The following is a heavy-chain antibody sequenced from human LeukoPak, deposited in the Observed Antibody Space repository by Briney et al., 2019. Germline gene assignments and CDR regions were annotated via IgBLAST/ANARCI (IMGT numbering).Heavy chain of an antibody. CDR3: ARANPTGYSSSWYGIDAFDI. CDR2: IIPIFGTA. D-gene: IGHD6-13*01. V-gene: IGHV1-69*13. Sequence: ASVKVSYKASGGTFSSYAISWVRQAPGQGLEWMGGIIPIFGTANYAQKFQGRVTITADESTSTAYMELSSLRSEDTAVYYCARANPTGYSSSWYGIDAFDIWGQGTMVTVSS. J-gene: IGHJ3*02. CDR1: GGTFSSYA.